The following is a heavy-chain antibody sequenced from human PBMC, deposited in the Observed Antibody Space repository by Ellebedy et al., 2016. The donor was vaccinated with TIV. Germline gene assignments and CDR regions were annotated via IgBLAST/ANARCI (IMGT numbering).Heavy chain of an antibody. D-gene: IGHD6-19*01. V-gene: IGHV3-7*04. CDR2: IKQDGSEK. Sequence: PGGSLRLSCAASGFTFSSYWMSWVRQAPGKGLEWVANIKQDGSEKYYVDSVKGRFTISRDNAKNSLYLQMNSLRAEDTAVYYCARTNKKSGEIAVAGRLDYWGQGTLVTVSS. J-gene: IGHJ4*02. CDR3: ARTNKKSGEIAVAGRLDY. CDR1: GFTFSSYW.